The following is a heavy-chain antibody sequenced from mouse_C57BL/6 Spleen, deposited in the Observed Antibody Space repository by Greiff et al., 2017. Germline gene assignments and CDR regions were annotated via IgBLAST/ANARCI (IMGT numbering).Heavy chain of an antibody. Sequence: EVQVVESGEGLVKPGGSLKLSCAASGFTFSSYAMSWVRQTPEKRLEWVAYISSGGDYIYYADTVKGRFTISRDNARNTLYLQMSSLKSEDTAMYYCTRDNWDAYAMDYWGQGTSVTVSS. D-gene: IGHD4-1*01. V-gene: IGHV5-9-1*02. J-gene: IGHJ4*01. CDR1: GFTFSSYA. CDR3: TRDNWDAYAMDY. CDR2: ISSGGDYI.